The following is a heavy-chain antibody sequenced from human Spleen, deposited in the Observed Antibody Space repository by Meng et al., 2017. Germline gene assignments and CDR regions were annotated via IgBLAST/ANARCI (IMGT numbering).Heavy chain of an antibody. CDR2: ISWNSGSI. D-gene: IGHD5-24*01. J-gene: IGHJ4*02. V-gene: IGHV3-9*01. Sequence: SLKISCAASGFTFQDHGMSWVRQSPGKGLEWVSGISWNSGSIGYADSVKGRFTISRDNAKNSLYLQMNSLRAEDTALYYCAKDTADGYKLGEFDYWGQGTLVTVSS. CDR1: GFTFQDHG. CDR3: AKDTADGYKLGEFDY.